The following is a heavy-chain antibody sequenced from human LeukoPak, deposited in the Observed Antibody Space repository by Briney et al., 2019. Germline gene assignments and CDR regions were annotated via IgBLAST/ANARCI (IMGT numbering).Heavy chain of an antibody. CDR1: GGSMKRYY. Sequence: SETLSLTCLVSGGSMKRYYWTWIRQAPGKGLEWIGNIDDSGNTNYSPSLKSRVTISLDTSKNQFSLTVTSVTAADRGLYFCARDSSPAALPYMDAWGKGTTVTVSS. CDR2: IDDSGNT. J-gene: IGHJ6*03. V-gene: IGHV4-59*01. CDR3: ARDSSPAALPYMDA. D-gene: IGHD2-2*01.